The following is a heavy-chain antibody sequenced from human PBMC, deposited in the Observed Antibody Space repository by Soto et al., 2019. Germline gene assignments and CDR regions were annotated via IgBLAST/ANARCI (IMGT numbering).Heavy chain of an antibody. J-gene: IGHJ6*02. CDR3: ARGRQWLVRDYYGMDV. CDR2: INHSGST. CDR1: GGSFSGYY. Sequence: SETLSLTCAVYGGSFSGYYWSRIRQPPGKGLEWIGEINHSGSTNYNPSLKSRVTISVDTSKNQFSLKLSSVTAADTAVYYCARGRQWLVRDYYGMDVWGQGTTVTVSS. V-gene: IGHV4-34*01. D-gene: IGHD6-19*01.